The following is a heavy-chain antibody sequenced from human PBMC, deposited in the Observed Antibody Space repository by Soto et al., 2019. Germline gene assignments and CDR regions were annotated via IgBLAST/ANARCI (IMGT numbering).Heavy chain of an antibody. CDR3: AGQDSGFGH. CDR2: IIPILGIA. J-gene: IGHJ4*02. CDR1: GGTFSSYT. V-gene: IGHV1-69*02. Sequence: QVQLVQSGAEVKKPGSSVKVSCKASGGTFSSYTISWVRQAPGQGLEWMGRIIPILGIANYAQKVQGRVTVTGDKSTEQAYMGVHSLVSVGKAFSYCAGQDSGFGHLGQGTLVTVSS.